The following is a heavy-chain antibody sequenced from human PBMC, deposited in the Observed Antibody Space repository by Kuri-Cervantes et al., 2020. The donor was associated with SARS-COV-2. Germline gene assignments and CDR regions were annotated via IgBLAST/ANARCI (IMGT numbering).Heavy chain of an antibody. D-gene: IGHD2-8*01. Sequence: SETLSLTCTVSGGSVSSGSYYWSWIRQPPGKGLEWIGYIYYSGSTNYNPSLKSRVTISVDTSKNQFSLKLSSVTAADTAVYYCARAPRFCTNGVCYAFDIWGQGTMVTVSS. J-gene: IGHJ3*02. V-gene: IGHV4-61*01. CDR3: ARAPRFCTNGVCYAFDI. CDR1: GGSVSSGSYY. CDR2: IYYSGST.